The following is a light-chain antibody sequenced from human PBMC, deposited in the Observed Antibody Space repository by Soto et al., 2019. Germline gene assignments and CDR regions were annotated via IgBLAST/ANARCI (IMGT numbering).Light chain of an antibody. CDR2: EVN. V-gene: IGLV2-14*01. CDR3: LGDTTTSTHV. J-gene: IGLJ1*01. CDR1: SSDVGGYNY. Sequence: QSVLTQPASVSGSPGQSSTISCTGTSSDVGGYNYVSWYQQHPGKAPKLMISEVNNRPSGVSNRYSGSKSGNTAYLTISGLQIDVGAEYVYLGDTTTSTHVFGSGTNVTVL.